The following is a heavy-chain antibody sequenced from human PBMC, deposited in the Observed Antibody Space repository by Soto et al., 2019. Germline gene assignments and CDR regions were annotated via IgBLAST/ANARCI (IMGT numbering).Heavy chain of an antibody. D-gene: IGHD6-19*01. J-gene: IGHJ4*02. CDR2: IYYSGST. Sequence: QVQLQESGPGLVKPSETLSLTCTVSGGSISSYYWSWIRQPPGKGLEWIGYIYYSGSTNYNPSLKSRVTISVDTSKNQFSLKLSSVTAADTAVYYCARAVARGTRVVYWGQGTLVTVSS. CDR1: GGSISSYY. V-gene: IGHV4-59*12. CDR3: ARAVARGTRVVY.